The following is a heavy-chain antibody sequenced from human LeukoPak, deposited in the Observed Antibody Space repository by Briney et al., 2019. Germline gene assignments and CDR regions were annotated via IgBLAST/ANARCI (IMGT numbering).Heavy chain of an antibody. J-gene: IGHJ4*02. D-gene: IGHD4-11*01. Sequence: GGSLRLSCAASGFTFSNYDMHWVRQAPGKGLEWVAFIRYDGSNKYYPDSVKGRFTISRDNSKNTLYLQMNSLSGEDTAVYYCARPTAGFDHWGQGALVTVSS. CDR3: ARPTAGFDH. V-gene: IGHV3-30*02. CDR1: GFTFSNYD. CDR2: IRYDGSNK.